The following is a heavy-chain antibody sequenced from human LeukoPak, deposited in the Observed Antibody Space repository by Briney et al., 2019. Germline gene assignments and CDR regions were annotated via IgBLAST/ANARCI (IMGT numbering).Heavy chain of an antibody. D-gene: IGHD6-13*01. V-gene: IGHV1-69*13. CDR3: ASSWYYYYYGMDV. J-gene: IGHJ6*02. CDR1: GYTFTAFY. CDR2: IIPIFGTA. Sequence: HRASVKVSCKASGYTFTAFYMHWVRQAPGQGLEWMGGIIPIFGTANYAQKFQGRVTITADESTSTAYMELSSLRSEDTAVYYCASSWYYYYYGMDVWGQGTTVTVSS.